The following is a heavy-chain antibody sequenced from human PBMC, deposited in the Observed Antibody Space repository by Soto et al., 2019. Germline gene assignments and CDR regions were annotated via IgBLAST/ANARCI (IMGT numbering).Heavy chain of an antibody. Sequence: PWGSLRLSCAASGFTFSSYSMNWVRQAPGKGLEWVSSISSSSSYIHYADSVKGRFTISRDNAKNSLYLQMNSLRAEDTAVYYCARLDYDFWSGYYYYYMDVWGKGTTVTVS. CDR1: GFTFSSYS. V-gene: IGHV3-21*01. D-gene: IGHD3-3*01. CDR3: ARLDYDFWSGYYYYYMDV. J-gene: IGHJ6*03. CDR2: ISSSSSYI.